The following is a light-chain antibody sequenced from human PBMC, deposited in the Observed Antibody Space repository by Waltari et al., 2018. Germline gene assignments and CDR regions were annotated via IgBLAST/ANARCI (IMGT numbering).Light chain of an antibody. J-gene: IGLJ2*01. CDR1: SLRSYY. CDR3: HSRDASGVAGS. Sequence: SSELTQDPAVSVAMGPTVRITCQGDSLRSYYASWYQQRPGKAPILVIYDKNNRPPGVPDRFSGSSSHNTGSLTITGAQAEDEASYYCHSRDASGVAGSFGGGTKLTVL. CDR2: DKN. V-gene: IGLV3-19*01.